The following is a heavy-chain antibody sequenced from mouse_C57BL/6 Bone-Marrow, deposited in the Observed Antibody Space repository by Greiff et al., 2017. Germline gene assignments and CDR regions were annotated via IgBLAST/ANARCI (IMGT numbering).Heavy chain of an antibody. CDR1: GFTFTDYY. CDR2: IRNKANGYTT. Sequence: EVKLVESGGGLVQPGGSLSLSCAASGFTFTDYYMSWVRQPPGKALEWLGFIRNKANGYTTEYSASVKGRFTISRDNSQSILYLQMNALRADDSATYYCARILYWYFDVWGTGTTVTVSS. J-gene: IGHJ1*03. CDR3: ARILYWYFDV. V-gene: IGHV7-3*01.